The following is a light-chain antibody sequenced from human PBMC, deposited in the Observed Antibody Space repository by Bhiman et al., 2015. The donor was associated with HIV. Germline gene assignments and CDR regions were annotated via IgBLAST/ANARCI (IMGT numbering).Light chain of an antibody. CDR3: CSYAGSSTYVV. V-gene: IGLV2-23*02. CDR1: TSDVGNTNY. Sequence: QSALTQPASVSGSPGQSISISCTGTTSDVGNTNYVSWYQQHPGKAPKLMIYDVTKRPSGVSNRFSGSKSGNTASLTISGLQAEDEGDYYCCSYAGSSTYVVFSGGTKLTVL. CDR2: DVT. J-gene: IGLJ2*01.